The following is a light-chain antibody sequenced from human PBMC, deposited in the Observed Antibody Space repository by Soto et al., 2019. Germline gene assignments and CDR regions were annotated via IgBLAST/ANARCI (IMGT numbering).Light chain of an antibody. J-gene: IGLJ1*01. Sequence: QSALTQPASVSGSPGQWITISCTGTSSDVGGYKHVSWYQQYPGKAPKLMIYDVTNRPSGVSNRFSGSKSGNTASLTISGLQAEDEAEYYCSSYTSSRTHVFGTGTKVTVL. CDR3: SSYTSSRTHV. V-gene: IGLV2-14*03. CDR1: SSDVGGYKH. CDR2: DVT.